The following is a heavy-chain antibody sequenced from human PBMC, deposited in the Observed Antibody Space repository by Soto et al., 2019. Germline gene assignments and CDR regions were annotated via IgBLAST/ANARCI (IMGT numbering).Heavy chain of an antibody. CDR3: ARDFSGAVAAPRGYFDY. V-gene: IGHV1-46*01. J-gene: IGHJ4*02. Sequence: ASVKVSFKASGYTFTSYYMHWVRQAPGQGLEWMGIINPSGGSTSYAQKFQGRVTMTRDTSTSTVYMELSSLRSEDTAVYYCARDFSGAVAAPRGYFDYWGQGTLVTVSS. D-gene: IGHD6-19*01. CDR2: INPSGGST. CDR1: GYTFTSYY.